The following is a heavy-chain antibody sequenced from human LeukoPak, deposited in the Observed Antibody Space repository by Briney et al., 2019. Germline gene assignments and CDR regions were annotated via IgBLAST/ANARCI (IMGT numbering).Heavy chain of an antibody. Sequence: PGGSLRLSCAASGFTFSSYAMHWVRQAPGKGLEWVAVISYDGSNKYYADSVKGRFTISRDNSKNTLYLQMNSLRAEDTAVYYCARDRWIQLWLSSDAFDIWGQGTMVTVSS. CDR2: ISYDGSNK. CDR1: GFTFSSYA. V-gene: IGHV3-30-3*01. J-gene: IGHJ3*02. D-gene: IGHD5-18*01. CDR3: ARDRWIQLWLSSDAFDI.